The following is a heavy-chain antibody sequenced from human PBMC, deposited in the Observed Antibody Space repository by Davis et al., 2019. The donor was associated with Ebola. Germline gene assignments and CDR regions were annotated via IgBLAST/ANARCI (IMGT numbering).Heavy chain of an antibody. V-gene: IGHV1-2*02. J-gene: IGHJ4*02. Sequence: ASVKVSCKASGYTFTSYGISWVRQAPGQGLEWMAWINPNSGGTNFAQKFQGRVTVTRDTSIGTAYMEVNRLTSDDTAVYYCAIVGFGSGNYHIDYWGQGTLVTVSS. CDR3: AIVGFGSGNYHIDY. D-gene: IGHD3-16*02. CDR1: GYTFTSYG. CDR2: INPNSGGT.